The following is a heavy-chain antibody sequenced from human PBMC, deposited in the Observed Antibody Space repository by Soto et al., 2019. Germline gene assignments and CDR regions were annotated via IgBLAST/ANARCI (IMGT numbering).Heavy chain of an antibody. CDR3: ARLDPVAGTRRY. Sequence: SETLSLTCTVSGGSISSSSYYWGWIRQPPGKGLEWIGSIYYSGSTYYNPSLKSRVTISVDTSKNQFSLKLSSVTAADTAVYYCARLDPVAGTRRYWGQAILVSGSS. CDR1: GGSISSSSYY. V-gene: IGHV4-39*01. D-gene: IGHD6-19*01. CDR2: IYYSGST. J-gene: IGHJ4*02.